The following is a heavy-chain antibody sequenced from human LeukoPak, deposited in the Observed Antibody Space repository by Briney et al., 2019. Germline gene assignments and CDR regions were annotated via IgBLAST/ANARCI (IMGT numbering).Heavy chain of an antibody. CDR2: ISSNGGST. J-gene: IGHJ4*02. D-gene: IGHD3-10*01. V-gene: IGHV3-64*01. CDR3: ARDWHGGFDY. CDR1: GFTFSSYA. Sequence: GRSLRLSCAASGFTFSSYAMHWVRQAPGKGLEYVSAISSNGGSTYYANSVKGRYTISRDNSKNTLYLQMGSLRAEDMAVYYCARDWHGGFDYWGQGTLVTVSS.